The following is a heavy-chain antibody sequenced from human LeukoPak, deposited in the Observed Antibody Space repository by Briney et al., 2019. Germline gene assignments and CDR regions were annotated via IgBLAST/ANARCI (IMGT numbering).Heavy chain of an antibody. V-gene: IGHV3-23*01. Sequence: GGSLRLSCAATGFTFSSYAMSWVREAPGKELEWVSAISGSGGSTYYADSVKGRFTISRDNSKNTLYLQMNSLRAEDTAVYYCAKGSGTYYDILTGRLNPDYWGQGTLVTVSS. CDR1: GFTFSSYA. CDR2: ISGSGGST. J-gene: IGHJ4*02. D-gene: IGHD3-9*01. CDR3: AKGSGTYYDILTGRLNPDY.